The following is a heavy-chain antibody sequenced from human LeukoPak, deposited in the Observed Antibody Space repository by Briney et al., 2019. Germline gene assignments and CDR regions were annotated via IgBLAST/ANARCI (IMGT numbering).Heavy chain of an antibody. CDR1: GFTFDDYA. CDR3: AELGITMIGGV. D-gene: IGHD3-10*02. J-gene: IGHJ6*04. V-gene: IGHV3-9*01. Sequence: GGSLRLSCTASGFTFDDYAMHWVRQAPGKGLEWVSGISWNSGSIGYADSVKGRFTISRDNAKNSLYLQMNSLRAEDTAVYYCAELGITMIGGVWGKGTTVTISS. CDR2: ISWNSGSI.